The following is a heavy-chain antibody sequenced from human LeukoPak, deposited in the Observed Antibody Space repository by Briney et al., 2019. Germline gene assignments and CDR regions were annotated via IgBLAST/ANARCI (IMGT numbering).Heavy chain of an antibody. J-gene: IGHJ5*02. Sequence: SETLSLTCTVSGGSISSGGYYWRWIRQHPGKGLEWIGYIYYSGSTYYNPSLKSRVTISVDTSKNQFSLKLSSVTAADTAVYYCARDEAGAIAAAGTSWFDPWGQGTLVTVSS. V-gene: IGHV4-31*03. CDR2: IYYSGST. CDR3: ARDEAGAIAAAGTSWFDP. CDR1: GGSISSGGYY. D-gene: IGHD6-13*01.